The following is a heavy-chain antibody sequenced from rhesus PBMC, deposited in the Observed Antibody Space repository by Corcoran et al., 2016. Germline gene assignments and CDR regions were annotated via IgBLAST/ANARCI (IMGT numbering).Heavy chain of an antibody. CDR3: ARLAHGFGLVIIHRRYYFDY. J-gene: IGHJ4*01. CDR2: IYSSNGNT. CDR1: GGSISGGYG. Sequence: QVQLQESGPGLLKPSDTLSLTCAVSGGSISGGYGWGWIRPPPGKGLEWIGSIYSSNGNTYYNPSLKSRVTISTDTSKNQFSLKLSSVTAADTAVYYCARLAHGFGLVIIHRRYYFDYWGQGVLVTVSS. V-gene: IGHV4S7*01. D-gene: IGHD3-3*01.